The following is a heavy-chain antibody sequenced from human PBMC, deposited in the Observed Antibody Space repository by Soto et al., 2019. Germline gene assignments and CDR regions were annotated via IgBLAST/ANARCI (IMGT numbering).Heavy chain of an antibody. V-gene: IGHV4-30-2*01. J-gene: IGHJ4*02. Sequence: SVTLSLPCAVSGGSISSGGYSWSWIRQTPGKGLEWIGYIYHSGSTYYNPSLKSRVTISVDRSKNQFSLKLSSVTAADTAVYPCARSLWHGDNYYFNYWVQGTLATVSS. D-gene: IGHD3-10*01. CDR1: GGSISSGGYS. CDR3: ARSLWHGDNYYFNY. CDR2: IYHSGST.